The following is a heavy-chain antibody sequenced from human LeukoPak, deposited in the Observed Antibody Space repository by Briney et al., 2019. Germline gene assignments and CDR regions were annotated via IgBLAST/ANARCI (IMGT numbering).Heavy chain of an antibody. D-gene: IGHD1-7*01. CDR1: GFTFSSYS. Sequence: GGSLRLSCAASGFTFSSYSMNWVRQAPGKGLEWVSSISSSSSYIYYADSVKGRFTISRDNAKNSLYLQMNSLRAEDTAVYYCARDTNFFDLPPRTFDPWGQGALVTVSS. CDR2: ISSSSSYI. CDR3: ARDTNFFDLPPRTFDP. V-gene: IGHV3-21*01. J-gene: IGHJ5*02.